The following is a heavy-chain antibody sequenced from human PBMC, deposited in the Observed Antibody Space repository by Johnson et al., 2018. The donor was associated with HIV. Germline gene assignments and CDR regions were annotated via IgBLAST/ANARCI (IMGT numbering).Heavy chain of an antibody. CDR3: ARVRGGRENAFDI. J-gene: IGHJ3*02. Sequence: QVQLVESGGGLVQPGGSLRLSCAASGFTFSSYAIHWVRQAPGKGLEWVALISYDGTDKFYATSVKGRFTVSRDNSNNILFLQMSSLRSDDTAVYYCARVRGGRENAFDIWGQGTMVTVSS. V-gene: IGHV3-30*04. CDR1: GFTFSSYA. CDR2: ISYDGTDK. D-gene: IGHD1-26*01.